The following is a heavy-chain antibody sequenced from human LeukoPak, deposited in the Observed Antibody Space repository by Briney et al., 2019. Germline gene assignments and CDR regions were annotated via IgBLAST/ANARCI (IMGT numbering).Heavy chain of an antibody. V-gene: IGHV4-34*01. CDR3: TRAAGGSLD. CDR1: GGSFSGYY. Sequence: SETLSLTCAVYGGSFSGYYWSWIRQPPGKGLEWIGEISHSGSTNSNPSLKSRVTISVDTSKSQFSLKLSSVTAADTAVYYCTRAAGGSLDWGQGTLVTVSS. D-gene: IGHD2-15*01. CDR2: ISHSGST. J-gene: IGHJ4*02.